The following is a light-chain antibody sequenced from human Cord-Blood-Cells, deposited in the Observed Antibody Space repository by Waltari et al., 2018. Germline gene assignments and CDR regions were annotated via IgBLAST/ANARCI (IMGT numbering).Light chain of an antibody. Sequence: IVMTQSPDSLAVSLGERATINCKSSQSVLYSSNNKNYLAWYQQKPGQPPKLLMYGASTRESGVPDRFSGSGSGTDFTLTISSLQAEDVAVYYCQQYYSTPYTFGQGTKLEIK. CDR1: QSVLYSSNNKNY. CDR2: GAS. J-gene: IGKJ2*01. V-gene: IGKV4-1*01. CDR3: QQYYSTPYT.